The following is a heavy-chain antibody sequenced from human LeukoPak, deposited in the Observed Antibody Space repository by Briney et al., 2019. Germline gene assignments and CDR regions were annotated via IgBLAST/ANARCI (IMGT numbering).Heavy chain of an antibody. CDR1: GDSVSSNSAA. CDR3: ARDWGWDSSGWSGDAFDI. D-gene: IGHD6-19*01. V-gene: IGHV6-1*01. Sequence: SQTLSLTCAISGDSVSSNSAAWNWIRQSPSRGLEWLGRTYYRSKWYNDYAVSVKSRITINPDTSKNQFSLQLNSVPPEDTAVYYCARDWGWDSSGWSGDAFDIWGQGTMVTVSS. CDR2: TYYRSKWYN. J-gene: IGHJ3*02.